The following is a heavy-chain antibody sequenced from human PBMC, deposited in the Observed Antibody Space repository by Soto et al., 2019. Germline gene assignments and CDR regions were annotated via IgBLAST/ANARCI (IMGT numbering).Heavy chain of an antibody. J-gene: IGHJ4*02. Sequence: SQTLSLTCAISGDSVSSNSVGWNWLRQSPSRGLEWLGRTYYMSKWNNDYAESVKSRIVINPDTSKNQFSLQLDSVTPEDTSVYYCARWRHDDHLFDYWGQGTLVTVSS. CDR1: GDSVSSNSVG. V-gene: IGHV6-1*01. D-gene: IGHD3-3*01. CDR2: TYYMSKWNN. CDR3: ARWRHDDHLFDY.